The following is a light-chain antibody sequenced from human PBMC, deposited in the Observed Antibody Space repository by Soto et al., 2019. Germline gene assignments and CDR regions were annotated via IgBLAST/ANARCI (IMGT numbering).Light chain of an antibody. CDR1: QSVSST. CDR3: QQANSFPIS. V-gene: IGKV3-15*01. J-gene: IGKJ5*01. Sequence: CPTQLTESPAARATLSCRASQSVSSTLAWYQQKPGQAPKLLIYGASTLPTGVPSRFSGSGSGTDFTLTIGNLQPEDFATYYCQQANSFPISFGQGTRLEIK. CDR2: GAS.